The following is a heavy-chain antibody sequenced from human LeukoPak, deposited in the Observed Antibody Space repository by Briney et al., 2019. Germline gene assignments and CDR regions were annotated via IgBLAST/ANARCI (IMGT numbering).Heavy chain of an antibody. V-gene: IGHV3-53*01. CDR1: GFTVSSNY. CDR2: IYSGGST. J-gene: IGHJ4*02. CDR3: ARDRGSGSYYVAFDY. Sequence: GGSLRLSCAASGFTVSSNYMSWVRQAPGKGLEWVCVIYSGGSTYYADSVKGRFTIPRDNSKNTMYLQMNSLRAEDTAVYYCARDRGSGSYYVAFDYWGQGTLVTVSS. D-gene: IGHD1-26*01.